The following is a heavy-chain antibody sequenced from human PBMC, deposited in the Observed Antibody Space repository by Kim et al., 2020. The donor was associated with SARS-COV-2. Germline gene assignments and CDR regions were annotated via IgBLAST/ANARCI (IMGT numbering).Heavy chain of an antibody. Sequence: ASVKVSCKASGYSFTSYAMNWVRQAPGQGLEWMGWINTDTGYPTYAQGSTGRFVFSLDTSVSTAYLQIRSLNAEDPAVYYCSIEVEGDGDNVVEYYYYGMDVWGQGRTVTVS. D-gene: IGHD4-17*01. V-gene: IGHV7-4-1*02. CDR2: INTDTGYP. J-gene: IGHJ6*02. CDR1: GYSFTSYA. CDR3: SIEVEGDGDNVVEYYYYGMDV.